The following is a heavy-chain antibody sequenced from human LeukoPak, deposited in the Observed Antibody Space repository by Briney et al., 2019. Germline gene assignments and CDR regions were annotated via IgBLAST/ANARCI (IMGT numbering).Heavy chain of an antibody. CDR1: GXTFSSYA. Sequence: GGSLRLSCAASGXTFSSYAMHWVRQAPGKGPEWVAVISYDGSNKYYADSVKGRFTISRDNSKNTLYLQMDSLRAEDTAVYYCARGIWDYYDGSATNTHDAFDIWGQGTMVTVSS. CDR2: ISYDGSNK. D-gene: IGHD3-22*01. V-gene: IGHV3-30-3*01. J-gene: IGHJ3*02. CDR3: ARGIWDYYDGSATNTHDAFDI.